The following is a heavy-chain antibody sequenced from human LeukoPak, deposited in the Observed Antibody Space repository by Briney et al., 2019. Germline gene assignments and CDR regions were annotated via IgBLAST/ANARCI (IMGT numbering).Heavy chain of an antibody. CDR2: IKQDGSEK. D-gene: IGHD3-3*01. CDR1: GFTFSSYW. Sequence: GGSLRLSCAASGFTFSSYWMSWVRQAPGKRLEWVANIKQDGSEKYYVDSVKGRFTISRDNAKNSLYLQMNSLRAEDTAVYYCAREKGYDFWSGYQQTTYYYYYMDVWGKGTTVTVSS. V-gene: IGHV3-7*01. J-gene: IGHJ6*03. CDR3: AREKGYDFWSGYQQTTYYYYYMDV.